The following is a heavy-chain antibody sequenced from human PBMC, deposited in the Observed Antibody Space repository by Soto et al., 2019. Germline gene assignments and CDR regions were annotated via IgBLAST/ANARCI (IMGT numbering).Heavy chain of an antibody. CDR1: GFTFSSYW. V-gene: IGHV3-66*01. J-gene: IGHJ6*02. Sequence: GGSLRLSCAASGFTFSSYWMHWVRQAPGKGLVWVSRIYSGGSTYYADSVKGRFTISRDNSKNTLYLQMNSLRAEDTAVYYCASQGAALVDVWGQGTTVTVSS. CDR2: IYSGGST. D-gene: IGHD6-25*01. CDR3: ASQGAALVDV.